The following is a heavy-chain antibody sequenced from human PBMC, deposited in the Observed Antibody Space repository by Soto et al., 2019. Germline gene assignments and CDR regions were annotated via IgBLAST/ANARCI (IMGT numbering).Heavy chain of an antibody. CDR1: GFTFSSYS. CDR2: ISSSSSTI. V-gene: IGHV3-48*04. CDR3: ARAVGDYYYYGMDV. D-gene: IGHD1-26*01. J-gene: IGHJ6*02. Sequence: GGSLRLSCAASGFTFSSYSMNWVRQAPGKGLEWVSYISSSSSTIYYADSVKGRFTISRDNAKNSLYLQMNSLRAEDTAVYYCARAVGDYYYYGMDVWGQGTTVTVSS.